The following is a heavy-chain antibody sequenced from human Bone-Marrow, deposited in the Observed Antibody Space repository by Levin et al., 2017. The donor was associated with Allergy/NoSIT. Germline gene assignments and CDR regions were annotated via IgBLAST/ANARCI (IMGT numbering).Heavy chain of an antibody. D-gene: IGHD3-3*01. J-gene: IGHJ4*02. CDR2: INNGGP. CDR3: ASTFHSPIFGVSIWPL. Sequence: GESLKISCNGSGYNFGDYSIHWVRQAPGQGLEWMAYINNGGPKYAKNFQGRVTVTRDTSTSTAYLELSRLRSDDTAFYYCASTFHSPIFGVSIWPLWGPGTLVTVSS. CDR1: GYNFGDYS. V-gene: IGHV1-2*02.